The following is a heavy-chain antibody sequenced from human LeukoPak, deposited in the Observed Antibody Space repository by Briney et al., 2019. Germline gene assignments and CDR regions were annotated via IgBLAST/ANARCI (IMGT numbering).Heavy chain of an antibody. V-gene: IGHV3-74*01. CDR1: GFTIRSYW. J-gene: IGHJ6*03. CDR2: INSDGSSI. CDR3: AREITCPGGTDCSCMDV. Sequence: PGGSLRLSCAASGFTIRSYWMHWVRQAPGKGLLWVSRINSDGSSISYVDSVKGRFTISRDNAKNTLYLHMNSLRVEDMAVYYCAREITCPGGTDCSCMDVWGKGTTVTVSS. D-gene: IGHD1-1*01.